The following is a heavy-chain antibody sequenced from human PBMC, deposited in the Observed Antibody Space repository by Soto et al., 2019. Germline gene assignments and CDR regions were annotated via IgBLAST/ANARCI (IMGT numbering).Heavy chain of an antibody. J-gene: IGHJ6*02. CDR1: GFSLSTSGVG. Sequence: GPTLVNPTQTLTLTCTFSGFSLSTSGVGVGWLRQPPGKALEWLALIYWNDDKRYSPSLKSRLTITKDTSKNQVVLTMTNMDPVDTATYYCAHRLVGNHYYCYYGMDVWGQGTTVTVSS. CDR2: IYWNDDK. V-gene: IGHV2-5*01. CDR3: AHRLVGNHYYCYYGMDV.